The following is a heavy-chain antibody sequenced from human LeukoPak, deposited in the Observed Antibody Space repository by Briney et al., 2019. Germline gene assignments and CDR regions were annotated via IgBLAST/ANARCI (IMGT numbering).Heavy chain of an antibody. CDR2: VSENGDGT. D-gene: IGHD1-1*01. J-gene: IGHJ4*02. V-gene: IGHV3-23*01. CDR3: ARGWTTFHH. Sequence: GGSLRLPCVGSGFTFNHYAMSWVRRAPGKGLEWVASVSENGDGTMYPDSVKGRFTISRDNSRKTVLLQVNSLRVEDAATYYCARGWTTFHHWGQGALVTVSS. CDR1: GFTFNHYA.